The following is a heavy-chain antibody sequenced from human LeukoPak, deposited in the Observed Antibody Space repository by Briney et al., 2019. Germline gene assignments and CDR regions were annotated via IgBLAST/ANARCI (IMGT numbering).Heavy chain of an antibody. CDR3: ARLTSDSIVGATTFDY. CDR1: GYSFTSYW. V-gene: IGHV5-51*01. D-gene: IGHD1-26*01. CDR2: IYPGDSDT. J-gene: IGHJ4*02. Sequence: RGESLKISCKGSGYSFTSYWIGWVRQMPGKGLEWMGIIYPGDSDTRYSPSFQGQVTISADKSISTAYLQWSSLKASDTAMYYCARLTSDSIVGATTFDYWGQGTLVTVSS.